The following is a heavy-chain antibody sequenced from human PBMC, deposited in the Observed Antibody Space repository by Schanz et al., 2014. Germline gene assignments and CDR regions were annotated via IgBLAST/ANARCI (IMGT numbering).Heavy chain of an antibody. CDR1: GFTFSSYA. CDR3: AKQIHYDILTVTRN. J-gene: IGHJ4*02. Sequence: EVQLVESGGGLVQPGGSLRLSCSASGFTFSSYAMHWVRQAPGKGLEWVSVIYSGIGAYYADSVKDRFTVSRDNSKNTVYLQMNRLRAEDTAVYYCAKQIHYDILTVTRNWGQGTLVTVSS. V-gene: IGHV3-66*01. D-gene: IGHD3-9*01. CDR2: IYSGIGA.